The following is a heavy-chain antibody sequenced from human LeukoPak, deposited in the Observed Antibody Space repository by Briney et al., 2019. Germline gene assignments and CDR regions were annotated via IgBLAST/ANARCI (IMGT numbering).Heavy chain of an antibody. Sequence: GGSLRLSCVVSGFTFSDYYMSWIRQAPGKGLEWVSYISSDNTTTYYADSAKGRFTVSRDNAKDSLYLQMSSLRAGDTAVYYCARQGYCSRGSCYWSGWFDPWGQGTLVTVSS. CDR3: ARQGYCSRGSCYWSGWFDP. CDR1: GFTFSDYY. J-gene: IGHJ5*02. V-gene: IGHV3-11*01. CDR2: ISSDNTTT. D-gene: IGHD2-15*01.